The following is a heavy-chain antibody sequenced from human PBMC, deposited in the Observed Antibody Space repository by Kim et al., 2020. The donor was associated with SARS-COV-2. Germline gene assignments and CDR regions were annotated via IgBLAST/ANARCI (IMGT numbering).Heavy chain of an antibody. D-gene: IGHD3-3*01. V-gene: IGHV3-73*01. J-gene: IGHJ3*02. CDR3: TRVPEATLYFSSAYDI. Sequence: GRFTISRDNSKNTAYLQMTSLKAEDTAVYYCTRVPEATLYFSSAYDIWGQGTMVTVSS.